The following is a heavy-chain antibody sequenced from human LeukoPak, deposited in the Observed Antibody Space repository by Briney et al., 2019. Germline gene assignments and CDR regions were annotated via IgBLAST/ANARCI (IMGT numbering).Heavy chain of an antibody. Sequence: GGSLRLSCAASGFTYSNAWMSWVRQAPGKGLEWVGRIKSKTDGGTTDYAAPVKGRFTISRDDSKNTLYLQMNSLKTEDTAVYYCTISDVMWLHRYQSDYWGQGTLVTVSS. V-gene: IGHV3-15*01. CDR3: TISDVMWLHRYQSDY. J-gene: IGHJ4*02. CDR2: IKSKTDGGTT. D-gene: IGHD5-12*01. CDR1: GFTYSNAW.